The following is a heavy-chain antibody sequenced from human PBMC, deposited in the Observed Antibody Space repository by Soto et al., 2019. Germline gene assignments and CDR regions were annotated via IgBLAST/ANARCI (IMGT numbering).Heavy chain of an antibody. CDR3: AKMGVGLAGSDY. CDR2: ISGSGGST. Sequence: EVQLLESGGGLVQPGGSLRLSCAASGFTFSSYAMSWVRQAPGKGLEWVSGISGSGGSTYYADSVKGRFTISRDNSKNTVYLEMNSLRAEDTAVYYCAKMGVGLAGSDYWGQGNLVTVSS. D-gene: IGHD3-16*01. J-gene: IGHJ4*02. V-gene: IGHV3-23*01. CDR1: GFTFSSYA.